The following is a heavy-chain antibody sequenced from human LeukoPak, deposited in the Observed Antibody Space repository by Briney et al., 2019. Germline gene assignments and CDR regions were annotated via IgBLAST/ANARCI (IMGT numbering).Heavy chain of an antibody. CDR3: AKAPATSCRGAYCYPFDS. CDR1: GFTFSDTW. CDR2: TRRSDAGT. J-gene: IGHJ4*02. Sequence: GGSLRLSCAASGFTFSDTWMHWVRQAPGKGLEWVAATRRSDAGTYHADSVRGRFTISRDNSKNTLYLQMNSLRAEDAAVYFCAKAPATSCRGAYCYPFDSWGQGTLVTVSS. D-gene: IGHD2-21*01. V-gene: IGHV3-23*01.